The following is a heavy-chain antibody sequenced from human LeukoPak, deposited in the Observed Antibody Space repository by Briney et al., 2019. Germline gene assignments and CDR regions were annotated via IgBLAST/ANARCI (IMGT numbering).Heavy chain of an antibody. CDR2: IYYSGNT. Sequence: SETLSRTCTVSGGSISSYYWSWIRQPPGKGLEWIGYIYYSGNTNYNPSLKSRVTISVDTSKNQFSLKLSSVTAADTAVYYCARHDPVITMIVPERAFDILGQGNMVTVSS. J-gene: IGHJ3*02. CDR1: GGSISSYY. D-gene: IGHD3-22*01. CDR3: ARHDPVITMIVPERAFDI. V-gene: IGHV4-59*01.